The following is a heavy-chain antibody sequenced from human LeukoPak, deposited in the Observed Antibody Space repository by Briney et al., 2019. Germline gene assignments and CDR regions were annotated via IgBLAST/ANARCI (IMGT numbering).Heavy chain of an antibody. D-gene: IGHD5-24*01. J-gene: IGHJ4*02. V-gene: IGHV4-34*01. CDR2: INPRGST. Sequence: PSETLSLTCGVYGGSFSGYYWSWIRQPPGKGLEWIGEINPRGSTNYNPSLKSRVTLSADTSKNQFSLTLNSVTVADTAVYYCARRRLGYYFDYWGQGTLVTVSS. CDR1: GGSFSGYY. CDR3: ARRRLGYYFDY.